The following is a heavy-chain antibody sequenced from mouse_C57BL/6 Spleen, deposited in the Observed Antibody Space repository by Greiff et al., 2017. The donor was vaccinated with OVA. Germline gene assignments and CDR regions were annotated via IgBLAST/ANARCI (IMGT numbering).Heavy chain of an antibody. V-gene: IGHV14-4*01. CDR3: TTRGVGGGFAY. CDR2: IDPENGDT. D-gene: IGHD1-1*01. J-gene: IGHJ3*01. Sequence: DVQLQESGAELVRPGASVKLSCTASGFNIKDDYMHWVKQRPEQGLEWIGWIDPENGDTEYASKFQGKATITADTSSNTAYLQLSSLTSEDTAVYYCTTRGVGGGFAYWGQGTLVTVSA. CDR1: GFNIKDDY.